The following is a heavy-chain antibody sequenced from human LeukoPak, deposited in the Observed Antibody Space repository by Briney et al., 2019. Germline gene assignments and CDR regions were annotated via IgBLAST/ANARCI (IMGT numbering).Heavy chain of an antibody. CDR3: AKDRRVVVPVFFDY. CDR2: ISGSGGST. V-gene: IGHV3-23*01. CDR1: GFTLSTHW. D-gene: IGHD2-2*01. J-gene: IGHJ4*02. Sequence: PGGSLRLSRVASGFTLSTHWMSCVPQAPGKGLEWVLAISGSGGSTYYADSVKGRFTISRDNSKNTLYLQMNSLRAEDTAVYYCAKDRRVVVPVFFDYWGQETLVTVSS.